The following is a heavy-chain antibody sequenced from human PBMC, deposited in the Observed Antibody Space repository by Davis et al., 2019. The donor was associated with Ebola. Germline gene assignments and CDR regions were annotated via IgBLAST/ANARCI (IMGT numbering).Heavy chain of an antibody. Sequence: SETLSLTCAVYGGSFSGYYWSWIRQPPGKGLEWIGEINHSGSTNYNPSLKSRVTISVDTSKNQFSLKLSSVTAADTAVYYCARYGDYTSVDYWGQGTLVTVSS. D-gene: IGHD4-17*01. CDR2: INHSGST. V-gene: IGHV4-34*01. J-gene: IGHJ4*02. CDR1: GGSFSGYY. CDR3: ARYGDYTSVDY.